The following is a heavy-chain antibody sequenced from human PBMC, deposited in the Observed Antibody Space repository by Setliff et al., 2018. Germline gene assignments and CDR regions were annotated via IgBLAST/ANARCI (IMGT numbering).Heavy chain of an antibody. CDR3: ARMSGFQYIDV. CDR1: GASISTHY. Sequence: PSETLSLTCTVSGASISTHYWSWIRQPPGKGLEWIGHTYYIGATNYNPSLKGRVTISVDTSKNQVSLSLTSVTAEDTAVYYCARMSGFQYIDVWDKGTTVTVSS. D-gene: IGHD3-3*01. J-gene: IGHJ6*03. V-gene: IGHV4-59*08. CDR2: TYYIGAT.